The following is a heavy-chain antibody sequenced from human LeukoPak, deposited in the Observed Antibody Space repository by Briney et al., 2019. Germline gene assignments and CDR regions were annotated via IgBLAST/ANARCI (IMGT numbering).Heavy chain of an antibody. CDR1: GFTFSSYS. Sequence: PGGSLRLSCAASGFTFSSYSMNWVRQAPGKGLEWVSTISSSGSSTYYADSVKGRFTISRDNSKNTLYLQMNSLRAEDTAVYYCAIVRGSFDYWGQGTLVTVSS. D-gene: IGHD3-16*01. CDR2: ISSSGSST. J-gene: IGHJ4*02. CDR3: AIVRGSFDY. V-gene: IGHV3-23*01.